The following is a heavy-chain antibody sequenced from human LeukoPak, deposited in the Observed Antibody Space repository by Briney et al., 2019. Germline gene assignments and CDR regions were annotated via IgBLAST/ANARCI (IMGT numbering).Heavy chain of an antibody. CDR1: NYPFTRYG. CDR3: ARGLQENLAWLTAFSAFDI. V-gene: IGHV1-18*01. J-gene: IGHJ3*02. D-gene: IGHD6-19*01. CDR2: ISGSNGNT. Sequence: ASVKVSCKASNYPFTRYGISWVRQAPGQGLEWMGWISGSNGNTNYAQKFQGRVSMTADASTGTAYMELRSLRSDDTAVYYCARGLQENLAWLTAFSAFDIWGQGTMVTVSS.